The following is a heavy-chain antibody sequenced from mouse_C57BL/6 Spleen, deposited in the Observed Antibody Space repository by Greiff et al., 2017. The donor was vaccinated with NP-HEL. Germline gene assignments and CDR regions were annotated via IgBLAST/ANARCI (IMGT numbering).Heavy chain of an antibody. J-gene: IGHJ2*01. CDR1: GYSFTGYY. D-gene: IGHD4-1*01. CDR3: ARGDTGTSFDY. Sequence: EVKLMESGPELVKPGASVKISCKASGYSFTGYYMNWVKQSPEKSLEWIGEINPSTGGTTYNQKFKAKATLTVDKSSSTAYMQLKSLTSEDSAVYYCARGDTGTSFDYWGQGTTLTVSS. CDR2: INPSTGGT. V-gene: IGHV1-42*01.